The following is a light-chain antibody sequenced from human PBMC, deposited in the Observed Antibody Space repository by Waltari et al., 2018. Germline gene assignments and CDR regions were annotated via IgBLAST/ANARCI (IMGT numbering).Light chain of an antibody. CDR2: DAS. J-gene: IGKJ2*01. CDR3: QQYDSYPYT. CDR1: QDSRNW. Sequence: DIQLIQSPSTLSASVGDRVTIRCRASQDSRNWLAGYQQKPGEAPKLLIYDASTLKTGVPSRISGSGSGTDFTLTINGLQPDDFATYYCQQYDSYPYTFGQGTRLEI. V-gene: IGKV1-5*01.